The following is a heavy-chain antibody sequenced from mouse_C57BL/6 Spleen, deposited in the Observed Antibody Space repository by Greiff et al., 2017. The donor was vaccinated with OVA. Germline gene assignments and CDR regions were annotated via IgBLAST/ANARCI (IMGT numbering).Heavy chain of an antibody. D-gene: IGHD3-2*02. CDR3: ARSGAAQAYWYFDV. V-gene: IGHV1-64*01. Sequence: QVQLQQPGAELVKPGASVTLSCKASGYTFTSYWMHWVKQRPGQGLEWIGMIHPISGSTNYNEKFTSTATLTVDKSSRTAYMQLSSLTSEASAVYYCARSGAAQAYWYFDVWGTGTTVTVSS. CDR1: GYTFTSYW. J-gene: IGHJ1*03. CDR2: IHPISGST.